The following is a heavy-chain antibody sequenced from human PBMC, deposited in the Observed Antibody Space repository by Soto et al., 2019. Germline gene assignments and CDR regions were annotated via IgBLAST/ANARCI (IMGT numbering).Heavy chain of an antibody. V-gene: IGHV4-30-4*01. CDR3: AKEDRDYVYDGMDV. CDR1: GGSISSGAYY. CDR2: IYYSGST. Sequence: QVQLQESGTGLVKPSQNLSLTCTVSGGSISSGAYYWSWIRQPPGKGLEWIGDIYYSGSTYYNPSLKSRVTISVDTSENQLSLRQSSVTAADTAVYYGAKEDRDYVYDGMDVWGQGTTVTVSS. J-gene: IGHJ6*02.